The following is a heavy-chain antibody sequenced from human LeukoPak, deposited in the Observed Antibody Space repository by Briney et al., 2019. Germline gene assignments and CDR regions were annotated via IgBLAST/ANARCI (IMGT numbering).Heavy chain of an antibody. CDR2: IYPGDSDT. V-gene: IGHV5-51*01. D-gene: IGHD2-2*01. J-gene: IGHJ4*02. CDR3: ARLECSSTTCPFAY. CDR1: GYSFTSYW. Sequence: GESLKISCKGSGYSFTSYWIGWVRQMPGKGLEWMGIIYPGDSDTRYSPSFQGQVTISADKSISTAYLQWTSLKASDTAIYYCARLECSSTTCPFAYWGQGTLVTVSS.